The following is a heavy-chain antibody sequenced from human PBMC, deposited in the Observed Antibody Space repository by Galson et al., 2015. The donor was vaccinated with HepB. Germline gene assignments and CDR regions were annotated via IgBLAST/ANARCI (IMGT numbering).Heavy chain of an antibody. D-gene: IGHD3-3*01. J-gene: IGHJ3*02. CDR3: ARGDLKSHEYYDFWSGHPYAGFDI. V-gene: IGHV3-30-3*01. CDR1: GFTFSSYA. Sequence: SLRLSCAASGFTFSSYAMHWVRQAPGKGLEWVAVISYDGSNKYYADSVKGRFTISRDNSKNTLYLQMNSLRAEDTAVYYCARGDLKSHEYYDFWSGHPYAGFDIWGQGTMVTVSS. CDR2: ISYDGSNK.